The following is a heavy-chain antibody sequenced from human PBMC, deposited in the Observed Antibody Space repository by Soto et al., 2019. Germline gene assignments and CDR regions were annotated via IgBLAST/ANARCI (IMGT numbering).Heavy chain of an antibody. D-gene: IGHD3-3*01. J-gene: IGHJ3*02. CDR3: ARKAGVLRFLEWPRHDAFDI. V-gene: IGHV1-2*04. CDR2: INPNSGGT. Sequence: ASVKVSCKASGYTFTGYYMHWVRQAPGQGLEWMGWINPNSGGTNYAQKFQGWVTMTRDTSISTAYMELSRLRSDDTAVYYCARKAGVLRFLEWPRHDAFDIWGQGTMVTVS. CDR1: GYTFTGYY.